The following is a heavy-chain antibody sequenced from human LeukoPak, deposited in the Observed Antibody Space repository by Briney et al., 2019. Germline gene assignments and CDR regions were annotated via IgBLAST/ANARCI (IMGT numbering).Heavy chain of an antibody. D-gene: IGHD3-3*01. Sequence: PSETLSLTCTVSGGSISSYYWSWIRQPPGKGLEWIGYIYYSGSTNYNPSLKSRVTISVDTSKNQFSLKLSSVTAADTAVYYCARGAGITIFGVVPPCRGGCYFDYWGQGTLVTVSS. CDR1: GGSISSYY. CDR2: IYYSGST. V-gene: IGHV4-59*08. J-gene: IGHJ4*02. CDR3: ARGAGITIFGVVPPCRGGCYFDY.